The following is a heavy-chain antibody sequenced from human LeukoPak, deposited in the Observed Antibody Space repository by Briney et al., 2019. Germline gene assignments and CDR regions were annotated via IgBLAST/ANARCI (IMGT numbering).Heavy chain of an antibody. CDR2: IIPIFGTA. Sequence: GASVKVSCKASGGTFSSYAISWVRQAPGQGLEWMGGIIPIFGTANYAQKFQGRITMTRNTSISTAYMELSSLRSDDTAVYYCARRSDYYDSSAYRYWGQGTLVTVSS. J-gene: IGHJ4*02. CDR3: ARRSDYYDSSAYRY. CDR1: GGTFSSYA. V-gene: IGHV1-69*05. D-gene: IGHD3-22*01.